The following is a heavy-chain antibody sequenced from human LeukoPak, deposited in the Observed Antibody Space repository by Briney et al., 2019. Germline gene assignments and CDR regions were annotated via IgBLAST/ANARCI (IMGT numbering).Heavy chain of an antibody. J-gene: IGHJ5*02. D-gene: IGHD6-19*01. CDR3: AKGPDSSGWYWSGWFDP. CDR1: GFTFSSYA. CDR2: ISGSGGST. V-gene: IGHV3-23*01. Sequence: PGGSLRLSCAASGFTFSSYAMSWVRQAPGKGLEWVSAISGSGGSTYYADSVKGRFTISRDNSKNTLYLQMNSLRAEDTAVYYCAKGPDSSGWYWSGWFDPWGQGTLVTVSS.